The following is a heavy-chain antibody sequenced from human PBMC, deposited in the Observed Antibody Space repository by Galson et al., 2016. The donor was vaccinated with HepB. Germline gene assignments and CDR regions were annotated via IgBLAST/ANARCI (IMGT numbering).Heavy chain of an antibody. CDR2: IRAKPYGGTM. D-gene: IGHD4-11*01. V-gene: IGHV3-49*03. CDR1: GFTFGDSS. J-gene: IGHJ5*02. Sequence: SLRLSCATSGFTFGDSSMSWFRQAPGKGLEWVAFIRAKPYGGTMEYAAPVQGRFTVSRDDATGSAYLQMNGLKTEDTAVYYCTRKSAYSNYGISWGQGTLVTVSS. CDR3: TRKSAYSNYGIS.